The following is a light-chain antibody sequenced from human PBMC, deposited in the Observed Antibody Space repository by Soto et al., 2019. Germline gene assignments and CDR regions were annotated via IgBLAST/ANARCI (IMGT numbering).Light chain of an antibody. CDR2: VNNDGSH. CDR3: QTWATGIHV. V-gene: IGLV4-69*01. Sequence: LTQSPSASASLGASVKLTCTLSSGHSSYAIAWHQQQPEKGPRYLMKVNNDGSHIKGDGIPDRFSGSSSGAERYLTISSLQSEDEADYYCQTWATGIHVFGTGTKVTVL. CDR1: SGHSSYA. J-gene: IGLJ1*01.